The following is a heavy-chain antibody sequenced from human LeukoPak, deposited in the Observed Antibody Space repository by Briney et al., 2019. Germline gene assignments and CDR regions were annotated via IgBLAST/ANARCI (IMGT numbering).Heavy chain of an antibody. CDR2: IRYDGNYQ. V-gene: IGHV3-30*02. CDR3: ARGGDFWSAIDY. Sequence: GRSLRLSCAASRFTFSSFGMHWVRQAPGKGLEWVTFIRYDGNYQYYADSVKGRFTISRDNSRNILYLQMNSLRPEDTAVYYCARGGDFWSAIDYWGQGTLVTVSS. D-gene: IGHD3-3*01. J-gene: IGHJ4*02. CDR1: RFTFSSFG.